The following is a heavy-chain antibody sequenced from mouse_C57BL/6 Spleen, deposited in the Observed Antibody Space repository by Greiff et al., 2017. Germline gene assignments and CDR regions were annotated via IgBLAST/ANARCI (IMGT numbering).Heavy chain of an antibody. Sequence: VQLQESGAELARPGASVKMSCTASGYTFTSYTMHWVKQRPGQGLEWIGYINPSSGYTKYNQKFKDKATLTADTSSSTAYMQLSSLTSEESAVDYCARLGDGYDGFAYWGQGTLVTVSA. CDR3: ARLGDGYDGFAY. D-gene: IGHD2-2*01. CDR2: INPSSGYT. J-gene: IGHJ3*01. V-gene: IGHV1-4*01. CDR1: GYTFTSYT.